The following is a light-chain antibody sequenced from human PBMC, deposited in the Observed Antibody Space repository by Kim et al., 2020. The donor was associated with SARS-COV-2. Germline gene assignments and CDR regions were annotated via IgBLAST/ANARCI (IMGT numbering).Light chain of an antibody. Sequence: QSALTQPASVSGSPGQSITISCTGTSSDISVYDCVSWYQQHPGEAPKLIIHDVSQRPSGVSSRFSGSKSGNTASLTIFGLQAEDEADYYCTSFTTSNPLVFGGGTQLTVL. CDR3: TSFTTSNPLV. J-gene: IGLJ2*01. CDR2: DVS. CDR1: SSDISVYDC. V-gene: IGLV2-14*01.